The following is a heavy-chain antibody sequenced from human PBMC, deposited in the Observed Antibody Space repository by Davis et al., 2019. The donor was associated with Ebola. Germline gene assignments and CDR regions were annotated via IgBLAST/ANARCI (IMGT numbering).Heavy chain of an antibody. CDR2: ISTYNGNT. Sequence: AASVKVSCKASGYSFTDDGISWVRQAPGQGLEWMGWISTYNGNTNYAQKVQGRITMTTDTSTSTAYMELMSLRSDDTAVYYCARSPASWVATTRYYYYYGMDVWGQGTTVTVSS. J-gene: IGHJ6*02. V-gene: IGHV1-18*01. CDR3: ARSPASWVATTRYYYYYGMDV. CDR1: GYSFTDDG. D-gene: IGHD5-12*01.